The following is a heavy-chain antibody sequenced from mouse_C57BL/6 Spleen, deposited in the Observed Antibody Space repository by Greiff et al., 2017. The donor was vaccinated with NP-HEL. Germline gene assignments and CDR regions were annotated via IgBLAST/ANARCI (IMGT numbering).Heavy chain of an antibody. J-gene: IGHJ2*01. CDR3: ARRDSNFYFDY. D-gene: IGHD2-5*01. V-gene: IGHV1-80*01. CDR1: GYAFSSYW. CDR2: IYPGEGDT. Sequence: VKLQESGAELVKPGASVKISCKASGYAFSSYWMNWVKQRPGKGLEWIGQIYPGEGDTNYNGKFKGKATLTADKSSSTAYMQLSSLTAEDSAVYFWARRDSNFYFDYWGQGTTLTVSS.